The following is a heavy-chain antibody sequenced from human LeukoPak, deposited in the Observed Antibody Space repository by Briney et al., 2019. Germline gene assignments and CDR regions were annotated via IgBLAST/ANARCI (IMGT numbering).Heavy chain of an antibody. V-gene: IGHV3-30*04. CDR1: GFTFSNYG. J-gene: IGHJ5*02. CDR3: ARDDYGFDP. CDR2: ISCDGSTK. Sequence: PGRSLRLSCAASGFTFSNYGVHWVRQAPGKGLEWVAFISCDGSTKYNVDSVEGRFSISRDNSKNTLHLQMNNLRAEDTALYYCARDDYGFDPWGQGTLVTVSS. D-gene: IGHD4-17*01.